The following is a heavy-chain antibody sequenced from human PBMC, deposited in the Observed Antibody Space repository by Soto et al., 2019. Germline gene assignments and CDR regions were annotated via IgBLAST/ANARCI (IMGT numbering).Heavy chain of an antibody. CDR2: INPNSGGT. D-gene: IGHD6-19*01. J-gene: IGHJ4*02. CDR1: GYTFTGYY. CDR3: ARDRRVYSSGPNDY. Sequence: GASVKVSCKASGYTFTGYYMHWVRQAPGQGLEWMGWINPNSGGTNYAQKFQGRVTMTRDTSISTAYMELRSLRSDDTAVYYCARDRRVYSSGPNDYWGQGTLVTVSS. V-gene: IGHV1-2*02.